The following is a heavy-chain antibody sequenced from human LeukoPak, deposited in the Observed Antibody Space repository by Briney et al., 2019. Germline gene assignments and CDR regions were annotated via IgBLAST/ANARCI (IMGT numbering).Heavy chain of an antibody. CDR1: GFTFSRYY. D-gene: IGHD3-10*01. CDR2: TASDGGDR. V-gene: IGHV3-7*01. J-gene: IGHJ1*01. CDR3: AFLIRDPQH. Sequence: GGSLRLSCVVSGFTFSRYYMGWVRQAPGRGLEWVAMTASDGGDRNYVDSVKGRFTISRDNSKNSLYLQMSSLAAEDTPVYTCAFLIRDPQHGGQGPLATFSS.